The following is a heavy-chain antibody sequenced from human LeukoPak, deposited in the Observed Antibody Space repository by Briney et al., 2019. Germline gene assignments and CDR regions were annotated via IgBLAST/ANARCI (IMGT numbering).Heavy chain of an antibody. CDR2: INNSGGN. J-gene: IGHJ4*02. D-gene: IGHD6-19*01. Sequence: RASETLSLTCAVYGCSFSGYYWDWIRQPPGKGLEWIVEINNSGGNNYNPSLKSRVTISVDTSKNQFSLKLSSVTAADTAVYYCARVSRTYSSGWYPWYFDYWGQGTLVTVSS. CDR3: ARVSRTYSSGWYPWYFDY. V-gene: IGHV4-34*01. CDR1: GCSFSGYY.